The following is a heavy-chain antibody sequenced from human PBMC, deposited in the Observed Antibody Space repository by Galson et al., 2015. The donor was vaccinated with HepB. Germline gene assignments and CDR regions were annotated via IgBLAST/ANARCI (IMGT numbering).Heavy chain of an antibody. J-gene: IGHJ4*02. CDR1: GFSFSDYA. V-gene: IGHV3-23*01. Sequence: SLRLSCAASGFSFSDYAMSWVRQAPGKGLDWVSDISGSGSKTKYADSVRGRFTISRDNSRNLVLLHLKSLRPEDTAVYFCARVREGPPRYYFDSSEYFFFEYWGRGTLVTVSS. D-gene: IGHD3-22*01. CDR3: ARVREGPPRYYFDSSEYFFFEY. CDR2: ISGSGSKT.